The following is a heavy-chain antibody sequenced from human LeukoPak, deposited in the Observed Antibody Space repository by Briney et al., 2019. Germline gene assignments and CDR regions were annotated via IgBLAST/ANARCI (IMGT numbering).Heavy chain of an antibody. CDR2: ISYSGST. D-gene: IGHD2-8*01. Sequence: SETLSLTCAVSGGSITTNKYFWGWIRQPPGKELELIGIISYSGSTDYNPSLKSRVTISTDTSKNQFSLKLTSVTAADTAVYYCAGLGVMVLVYQFEYWGRGTPVTVSS. CDR3: AGLGVMVLVYQFEY. V-gene: IGHV4-39*07. CDR1: GGSITTNKYF. J-gene: IGHJ4*02.